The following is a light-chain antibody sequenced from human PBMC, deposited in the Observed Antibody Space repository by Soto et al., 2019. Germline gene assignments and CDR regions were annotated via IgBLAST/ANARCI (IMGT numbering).Light chain of an antibody. CDR1: SSDVGSYNY. V-gene: IGLV2-8*01. CDR3: SLYAGSSVV. Sequence: QSALTQPPSASGSPGQSVTISCTGTSSDVGSYNYVSWYQQHPGKAPKLIIYEVTERPSGVPDRFSGFKSGSTASLTVSGLQAEDEADYYCSLYAGSSVVFGGGTKVTVL. J-gene: IGLJ2*01. CDR2: EVT.